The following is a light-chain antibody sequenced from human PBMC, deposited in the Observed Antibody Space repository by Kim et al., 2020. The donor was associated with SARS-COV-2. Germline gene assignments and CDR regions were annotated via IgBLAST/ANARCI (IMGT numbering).Light chain of an antibody. Sequence: GKAVTISCTRSGGSVASNFVQWYRQRPGSAPTTVIFEDTKRPSGVSDRFSASIDTSSNSASLTISAVKTEDEAEYYCQSYDDDIVIFGGGTQLTVL. J-gene: IGLJ2*01. V-gene: IGLV6-57*03. CDR1: GGSVASNF. CDR2: EDT. CDR3: QSYDDDIVI.